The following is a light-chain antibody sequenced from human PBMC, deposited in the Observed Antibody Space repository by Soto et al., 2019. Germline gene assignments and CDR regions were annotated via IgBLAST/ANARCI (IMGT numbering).Light chain of an antibody. CDR2: DNN. Sequence: QSVLTQAPSVSGGPGQRITISCAGSSSNIGGGYEVHWYQQLPGTAPKLLIYDNNHRPSGVPDRFSGSKSGTSASLAITGLQAEDEADYYCQSYDSSLSASVFGGGTKLTVL. CDR3: QSYDSSLSASV. J-gene: IGLJ3*02. CDR1: SSNIGGGYE. V-gene: IGLV1-40*01.